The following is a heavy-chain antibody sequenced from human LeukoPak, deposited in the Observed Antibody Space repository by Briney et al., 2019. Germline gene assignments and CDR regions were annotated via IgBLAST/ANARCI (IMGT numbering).Heavy chain of an antibody. CDR2: IKSKTDGGTT. D-gene: IGHD6-6*01. CDR3: TTEEGHSSSRQTDY. Sequence: GGSLRLSCAASGFTFSNAWMSWVRQAPGKGLEWVDRIKSKTDGGTTDYAAPVEGRFTISRDDSKNTLYLQMNSLKTEDTAVYYCTTEEGHSSSRQTDYWGQGTLVTVSS. J-gene: IGHJ4*02. V-gene: IGHV3-15*01. CDR1: GFTFSNAW.